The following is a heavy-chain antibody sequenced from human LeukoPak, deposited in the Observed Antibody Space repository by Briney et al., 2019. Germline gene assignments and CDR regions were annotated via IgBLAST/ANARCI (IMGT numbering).Heavy chain of an antibody. D-gene: IGHD3-3*01. J-gene: IGHJ4*02. CDR2: ISSSSSYI. V-gene: IGHV3-21*01. CDR1: EFTFSIYA. CDR3: ARVLRFLEWLPSN. Sequence: PGGSLRLSCAASEFTFSIYAMGWVRQAPGKGLEWVSSISSSSSYIYYADSVKGRFTISRDNAKNSLYLQMNSLRAEDTAVYYCARVLRFLEWLPSNWGQGTLVTVS.